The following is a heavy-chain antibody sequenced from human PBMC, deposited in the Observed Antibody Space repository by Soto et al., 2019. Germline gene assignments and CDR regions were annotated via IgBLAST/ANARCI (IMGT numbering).Heavy chain of an antibody. J-gene: IGHJ4*02. D-gene: IGHD6-13*01. CDR2: IHYSGTT. V-gene: IGHV4-59*01. CDR1: GGSMKNYF. CDR3: AAGEASSRNLAPYYLDF. Sequence: SETLSLTCTVSGGSMKNYFWTWIRQPPGKGLEWIGYIHYSGTTSFFPSYNPSLRSRVTISEDTSKNQFSLKLLSVTTADTAVYFCAAGEASSRNLAPYYLDFWGQGTLVTVSS.